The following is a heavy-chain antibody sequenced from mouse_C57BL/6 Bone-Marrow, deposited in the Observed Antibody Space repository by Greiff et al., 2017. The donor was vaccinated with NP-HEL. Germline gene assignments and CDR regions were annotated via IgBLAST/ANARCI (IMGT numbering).Heavy chain of an antibody. CDR3: ARRGGGAPYFDY. CDR1: GYTFTSYG. CDR2: IYPRSGNT. Sequence: QVQLQKSGAELARPGASVKLSCKASGYTFTSYGISWVKQRTGQGLEWIGEIYPRSGNTYYNEKFTGKATLTADKSSSTAYMELRSLTSEDSAVYFCARRGGGAPYFDYWGQGTTLTVSS. V-gene: IGHV1-81*01. J-gene: IGHJ2*01.